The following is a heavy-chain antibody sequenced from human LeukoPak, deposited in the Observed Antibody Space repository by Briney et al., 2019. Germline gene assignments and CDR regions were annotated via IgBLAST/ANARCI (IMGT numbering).Heavy chain of an antibody. CDR1: GDSISAYY. J-gene: IGHJ4*02. CDR2: VHITGCI. CDR3: TKYGGSPANYFDS. D-gene: IGHD1-26*01. Sequence: ETLSLTCTVSGDSISAYYWSWVRQPPGKGLEWIAFVHITGCINYNPSLKSRATISMDTSNSQFSLHVNSVTAADTAVYYCTKYGGSPANYFDSWGPGTLVT. V-gene: IGHV4-4*08.